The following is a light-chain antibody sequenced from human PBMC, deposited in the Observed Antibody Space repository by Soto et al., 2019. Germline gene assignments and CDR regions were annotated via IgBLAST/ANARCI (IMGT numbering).Light chain of an antibody. V-gene: IGLV2-23*02. CDR2: EVR. CDR1: SRDVGAYNL. J-gene: IGLJ1*01. Sequence: QSALTQPGSVSGSPGQSITISCSGTSRDVGAYNLVSWYQQRPGKAPKLLIYEVRNRPSGLSYRFSGSKSGNTASLTISGLQAEDEADYYCCSYAGSSTFVFGTGTKLTVL. CDR3: CSYAGSSTFV.